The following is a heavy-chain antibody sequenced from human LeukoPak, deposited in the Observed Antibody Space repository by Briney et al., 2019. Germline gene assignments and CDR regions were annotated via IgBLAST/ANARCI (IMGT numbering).Heavy chain of an antibody. D-gene: IGHD1-1*01. CDR2: IYYSGST. J-gene: IGHJ4*02. CDR3: AREAGTTLGAIRYYLDY. Sequence: SETLSLTCTVSGGSISSYYWSWIRQPPGKGLEWIGYIYYSGSTNYNPSLKSRVTISVDTSKYQFSLKLSSVTAADTAVYYCAREAGTTLGAIRYYLDYWGQGTLVTVSS. V-gene: IGHV4-59*01. CDR1: GGSISSYY.